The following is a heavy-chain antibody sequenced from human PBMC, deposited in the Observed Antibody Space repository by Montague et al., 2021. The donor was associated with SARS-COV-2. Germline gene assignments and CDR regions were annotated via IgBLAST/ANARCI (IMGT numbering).Heavy chain of an antibody. V-gene: IGHV4-34*01. J-gene: IGHJ6*02. CDR3: ARDHMTTMFMVYYYGMDV. D-gene: IGHD5-24*01. CDR2: NNFKGIT. CDR1: GGSFIPYA. Sequence: SETLSLTCGVSGGSFIPYAWTWMRQPPGKGLEWIGENNFKGITNYTPSLKSRVTISGDTSKRQFSLILKNVTAADTAVYYCARDHMTTMFMVYYYGMDVWGQGTTVTVSS.